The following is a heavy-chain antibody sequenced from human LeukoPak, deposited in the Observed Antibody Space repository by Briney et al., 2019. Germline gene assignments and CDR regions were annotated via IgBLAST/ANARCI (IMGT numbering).Heavy chain of an antibody. CDR2: IYTSGST. Sequence: SQTLSLTCTVSGGSISSGSYYWTWIRQPAGKGLEWIGRIYTSGSTNYNPSLKRRVTMSLDTSENQIFLKLSSVTAADTAVYYCARDPGRGLAVPGNWFDPWGQGTLVTVSS. D-gene: IGHD6-13*01. CDR3: ARDPGRGLAVPGNWFDP. V-gene: IGHV4-61*02. CDR1: GGSISSGSYY. J-gene: IGHJ5*02.